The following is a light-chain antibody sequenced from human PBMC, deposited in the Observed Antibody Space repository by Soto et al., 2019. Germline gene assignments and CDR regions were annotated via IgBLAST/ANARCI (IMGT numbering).Light chain of an antibody. CDR1: QSVSSSY. J-gene: IGKJ1*01. CDR3: QQYDSSPKT. Sequence: IVLTQSPGTRSLSPGERATLSCRASQSVSSSYLAWYQQKPGQAPRLLIYGASSRATGIPDRFSGSGSGTDFTLTISRLETEDFAVYYCQQYDSSPKTFGQGTKVDIK. CDR2: GAS. V-gene: IGKV3-20*01.